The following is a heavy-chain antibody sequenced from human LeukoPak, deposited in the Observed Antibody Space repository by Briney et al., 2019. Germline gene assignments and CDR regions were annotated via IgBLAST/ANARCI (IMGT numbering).Heavy chain of an antibody. J-gene: IGHJ4*02. CDR3: ARSFDY. CDR1: GFTFSSYS. Sequence: GGSLRLSCAASGFTFSSYSMNWVRQAPGKGLEWVAVISYDGSNKYYAASVKGRFTISRDNSKNTLYLQMNSLRAEDTAVYYCARSFDYWGQGTLVTVSS. CDR2: ISYDGSNK. V-gene: IGHV3-30*03.